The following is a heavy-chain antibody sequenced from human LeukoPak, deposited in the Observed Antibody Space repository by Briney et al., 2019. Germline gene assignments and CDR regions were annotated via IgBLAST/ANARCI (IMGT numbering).Heavy chain of an antibody. J-gene: IGHJ3*02. CDR2: ISSSSTYI. CDR3: ARPSRGARHDAFDI. CDR1: GFTLSSDS. Sequence: GGSLRLSCAPSGFTLSSDSMNWVRQAPGKGLEWVSSISSSSTYIYYADSVKGRFTISRDNAKNSLYLQMNSLRAGDTAVYYCARPSRGARHDAFDIWGQGTMVTVSS. V-gene: IGHV3-21*01. D-gene: IGHD1-26*01.